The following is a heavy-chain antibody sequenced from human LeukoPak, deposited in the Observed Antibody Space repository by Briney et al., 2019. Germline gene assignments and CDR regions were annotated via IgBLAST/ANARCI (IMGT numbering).Heavy chain of an antibody. Sequence: GGSLRLSCAASGFTFSSYAMSWVRQAPGKGLEWVSAISCSLGSTHYADSVEGRFTISRDNSKNTLYLQMNSVRAEDTAVYYCAKQSGSYRYFDYWGQGTLVTVSS. D-gene: IGHD3-16*02. V-gene: IGHV3-23*01. J-gene: IGHJ4*02. CDR2: ISCSLGST. CDR3: AKQSGSYRYFDY. CDR1: GFTFSSYA.